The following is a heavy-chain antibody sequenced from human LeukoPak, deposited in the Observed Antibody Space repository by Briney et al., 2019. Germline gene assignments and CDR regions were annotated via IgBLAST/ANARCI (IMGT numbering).Heavy chain of an antibody. V-gene: IGHV3-11*01. CDR2: ISSSGNTI. D-gene: IGHD3-3*01. CDR3: ARTPHYDFWSGFDY. J-gene: IGHJ4*02. Sequence: GGSLRLSCAASGFTFSDYYMSWIRQAPGRGLEWVSYISSSGNTIYYADSVKGRFTISRDNAKNSLYLQMNSLRGEDTAMYYCARTPHYDFWSGFDYWGQGTLVTVSP. CDR1: GFTFSDYY.